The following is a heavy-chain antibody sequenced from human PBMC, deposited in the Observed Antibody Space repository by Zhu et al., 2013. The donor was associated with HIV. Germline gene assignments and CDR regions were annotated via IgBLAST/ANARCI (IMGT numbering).Heavy chain of an antibody. Sequence: QVQLVQSGAEVKKPGSSVKVSCKASGGTFSSYAISWVRQAPGQGLEWMGGIIPIFGTANYAQKFQGRVTITADKSTSTAYMELSSLRSEDTAVYYCGTSYYGSGSPTLDAFDIWGQGDNGHRLF. V-gene: IGHV1-69*06. D-gene: IGHD3-10*01. CDR1: GGTFSSYA. CDR2: IIPIFGTA. J-gene: IGHJ3*02. CDR3: GTSYYGSGSPTLDAFDI.